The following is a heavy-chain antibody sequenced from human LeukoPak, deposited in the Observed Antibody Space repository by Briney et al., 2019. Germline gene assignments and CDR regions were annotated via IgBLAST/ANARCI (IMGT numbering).Heavy chain of an antibody. CDR2: IKEDGSDK. V-gene: IGHV3-7*01. J-gene: IGHJ4*02. Sequence: PGGSLRLSCAASGFTFSNYWMSWVRQAPGKGLEWVANIKEDGSDKYYVDSVKGRFTISRDSAKNSLYLQMNSLRAEDTAVYYCAREGLLWFGELAYFDYWGQGTLVTVSS. CDR1: GFTFSNYW. D-gene: IGHD3-10*01. CDR3: AREGLLWFGELAYFDY.